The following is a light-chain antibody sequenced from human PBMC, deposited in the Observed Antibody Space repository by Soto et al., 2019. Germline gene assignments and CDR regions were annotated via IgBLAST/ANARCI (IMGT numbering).Light chain of an antibody. V-gene: IGKV3-20*01. CDR1: QSVSSSY. Sequence: EIVLTQSPGTLSLSPGERATLSCRASQSVSSSYLAWYQQKPGQAPRLLIYGASSRATGIPDRFSGSRSGTDFTLTLSRLEPEDFAVYYCQQYGSSPPWTFGQGTKVEIK. CDR2: GAS. CDR3: QQYGSSPPWT. J-gene: IGKJ1*01.